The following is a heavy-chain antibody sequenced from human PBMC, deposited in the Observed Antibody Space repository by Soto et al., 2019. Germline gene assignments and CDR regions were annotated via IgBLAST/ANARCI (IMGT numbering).Heavy chain of an antibody. V-gene: IGHV3-11*05. CDR3: ARDRRGIAAAGSHFDY. Sequence: GGALRLSCGASGFTFRDYYISWVRPAPGEGLEWVSYISPSSSYTNYADSVKGRFTISRDNAKNSLYLQMNSLRAEDTAVYYCARDRRGIAAAGSHFDYWGQGTLVTVSS. CDR2: ISPSSSYT. J-gene: IGHJ4*02. D-gene: IGHD6-13*01. CDR1: GFTFRDYY.